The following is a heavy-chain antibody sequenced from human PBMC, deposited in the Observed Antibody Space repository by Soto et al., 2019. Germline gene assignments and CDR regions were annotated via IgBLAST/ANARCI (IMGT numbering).Heavy chain of an antibody. CDR2: ISSSSSVI. Sequence: KGLEWVSYISSSSSVIYSADSVKGRFTISRDNAKTSLYLQMNSLRDEDTAVYYCARNWLSSSWFAFFDYWGQGTLVTVSS. V-gene: IGHV3-48*02. CDR3: ARNWLSSSWFAFFDY. D-gene: IGHD6-13*01. J-gene: IGHJ4*02.